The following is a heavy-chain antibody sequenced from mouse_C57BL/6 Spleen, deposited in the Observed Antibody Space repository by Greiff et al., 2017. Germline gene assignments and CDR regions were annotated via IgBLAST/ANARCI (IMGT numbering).Heavy chain of an antibody. Sequence: EVQVVESGGGLVQPGGSLSLSCAASGFTFPDYYMSWVRQPPGKALEWLGFIRNKANGYTTEYSASVKGRFTISRDNSQSILYLQMNALSAEDSATYYCARYYDGSSSDYFDYWGQGTTLTVSS. CDR2: IRNKANGYTT. CDR3: ARYYDGSSSDYFDY. V-gene: IGHV7-3*01. J-gene: IGHJ2*01. D-gene: IGHD1-1*01. CDR1: GFTFPDYY.